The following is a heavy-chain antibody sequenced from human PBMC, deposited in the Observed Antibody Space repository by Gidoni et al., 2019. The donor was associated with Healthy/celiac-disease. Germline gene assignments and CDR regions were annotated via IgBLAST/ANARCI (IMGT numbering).Heavy chain of an antibody. J-gene: IGHJ6*02. V-gene: IGHV1-69*01. CDR3: ASSPSSSWQNYGMDV. Sequence: QVQLVQSGAAVKKPGSSVTVSCKASGGTFSSYAIRWVRQAPGQGLEWMGGIIPIFGTANYEQKCKGRVTITEDESTSTAYMELSSRRSEDTAVDYCASSPSSSWQNYGMDVWGQGTTVTVSS. CDR1: GGTFSSYA. CDR2: IIPIFGTA. D-gene: IGHD6-13*01.